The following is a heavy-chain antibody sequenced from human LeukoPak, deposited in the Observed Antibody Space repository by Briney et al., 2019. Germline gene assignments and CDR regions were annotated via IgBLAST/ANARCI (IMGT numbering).Heavy chain of an antibody. J-gene: IGHJ4*02. D-gene: IGHD6-6*01. Sequence: ASVTVSCKASGYTFTNFDINWVRQAPGQGLEWMGWMNPVSGNAGSAQKFQGRVTLTRDTSITTAYMELTSLRSDDTAFHYCARAPMGAAPLYWGQGTLVTVSS. CDR3: ARAPMGAAPLY. CDR2: MNPVSGNA. CDR1: GYTFTNFD. V-gene: IGHV1-8*01.